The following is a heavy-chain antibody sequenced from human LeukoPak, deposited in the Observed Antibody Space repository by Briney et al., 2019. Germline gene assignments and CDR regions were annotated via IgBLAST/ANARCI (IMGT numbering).Heavy chain of an antibody. CDR2: IHTSGNT. J-gene: IGHJ4*02. CDR3: VRGGSKAAATFDY. Sequence: SETLSLTCTVSGGSISGYYWSWIRHPAGKGLEWIGHIHTSGNTNYNPSLKSRVTMSVDTSKNQFSLRVNSVTAADTAIYYCVRGGSKAAATFDYWGQGTLVTV. D-gene: IGHD2-15*01. CDR1: GGSISGYY. V-gene: IGHV4-4*07.